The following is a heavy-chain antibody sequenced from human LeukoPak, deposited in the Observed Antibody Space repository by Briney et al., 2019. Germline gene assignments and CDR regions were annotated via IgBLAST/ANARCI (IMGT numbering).Heavy chain of an antibody. J-gene: IGHJ3*01. Sequence: SETLSLTCTVSGGSISSSSYYWGWIRQPPGKGLEWIGSIYYSGSTYYNPSLKSRVTISVDTSKNQFSLKLSSVTAADTAVYYCARGGYRPQEQLGFWGQGTMVTVSS. CDR1: GGSISSSSYY. D-gene: IGHD6-6*01. CDR3: ARGGYRPQEQLGF. V-gene: IGHV4-39*07. CDR2: IYYSGST.